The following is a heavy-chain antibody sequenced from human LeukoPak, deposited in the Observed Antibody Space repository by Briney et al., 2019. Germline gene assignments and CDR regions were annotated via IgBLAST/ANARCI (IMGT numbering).Heavy chain of an antibody. CDR2: INPSGGST. J-gene: IGHJ6*02. Sequence: ASVKVSCKASGYTFTGYYMHWVRQAPGQGLEWMGIINPSGGSTSYAQKFQGRVTMTRDTSTSTVYMELSSLRSEDTAVYYCAREEGLSEQQLPRRGMDVWGQGTTVTVSS. CDR1: GYTFTGYY. D-gene: IGHD6-13*01. CDR3: AREEGLSEQQLPRRGMDV. V-gene: IGHV1-46*01.